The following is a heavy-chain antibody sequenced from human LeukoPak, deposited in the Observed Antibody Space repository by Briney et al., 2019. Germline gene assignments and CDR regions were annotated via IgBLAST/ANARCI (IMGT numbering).Heavy chain of an antibody. Sequence: GGSLKLSCVGSGLALNNYKATWVRQAPGKGLEWVADILESGETHYADSVRGRFTISRDNAKNSLYLLMTSLRVDDTAVYYCSATGRWGQGTLVAVSS. J-gene: IGHJ4*02. CDR2: ILESGET. D-gene: IGHD2-15*01. V-gene: IGHV3-69-1*01. CDR1: GLALNNYK. CDR3: SATGR.